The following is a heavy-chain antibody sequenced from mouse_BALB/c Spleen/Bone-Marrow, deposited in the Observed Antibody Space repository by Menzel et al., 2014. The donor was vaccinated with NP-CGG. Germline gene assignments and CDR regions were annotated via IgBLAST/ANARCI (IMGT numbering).Heavy chain of an antibody. V-gene: IGHV5-6-4*01. Sequence: EVMLVESGGGLVKPGGFLKLSCAASGFTFSSYTMSWVRQTPEKRLEWVATISSGGSYTYYPDSVKGRFTISRDNAKNTLYLQMSSLKSEDTAMYYCTRIYYDYAWFAYWGQGTLVTVSA. CDR3: TRIYYDYAWFAY. J-gene: IGHJ3*01. D-gene: IGHD2-4*01. CDR1: GFTFSSYT. CDR2: ISSGGSYT.